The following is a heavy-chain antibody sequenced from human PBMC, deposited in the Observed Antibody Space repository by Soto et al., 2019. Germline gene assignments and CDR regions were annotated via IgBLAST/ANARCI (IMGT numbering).Heavy chain of an antibody. Sequence: QVQLQESGPGLVKPSQTLSLTCTVSGGSISSGGYYWSWIRQHPGKGLEWIGYIYYSGSTYYNPSLKSRVTISVDTSKNLFSQKLSSVTAADTAVYYCARDGLWDGMDVWGQGTTVTVSS. J-gene: IGHJ6*02. CDR1: GGSISSGGYY. V-gene: IGHV4-31*03. D-gene: IGHD3-10*01. CDR3: ARDGLWDGMDV. CDR2: IYYSGST.